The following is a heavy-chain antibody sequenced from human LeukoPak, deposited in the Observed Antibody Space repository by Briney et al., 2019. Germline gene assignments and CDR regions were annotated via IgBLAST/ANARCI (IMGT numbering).Heavy chain of an antibody. CDR3: ARVGFCSDSSCHAAGWYFDL. CDR1: GFTFNSYW. D-gene: IGHD2-15*01. Sequence: GGSLRLSCAASGFTFNSYWMSWVRQAPGKGLEWVANINQRRSENYYLDSVKGRFTISRDNAENSLYLQMSSLRGEDTAVYSCARVGFCSDSSCHAAGWYFDLWGRGTLVTVSS. CDR2: INQRRSEN. V-gene: IGHV3-7*01. J-gene: IGHJ2*01.